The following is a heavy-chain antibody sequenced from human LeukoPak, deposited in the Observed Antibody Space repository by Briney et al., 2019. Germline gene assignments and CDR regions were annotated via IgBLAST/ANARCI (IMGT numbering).Heavy chain of an antibody. CDR1: GYSISSGYF. D-gene: IGHD3-9*01. CDR3: ARVTGYMIEDYFDY. Sequence: SETLSLTCTVSGYSISSGYFWGWIRQPPGKGLEWIGYIYYSGSTNYNPSLKSRVTISVDTSKNQFSLKLRSVTAADTAVYYCARVTGYMIEDYFDYWGQGILVTVSS. CDR2: IYYSGST. J-gene: IGHJ4*02. V-gene: IGHV4-38-2*02.